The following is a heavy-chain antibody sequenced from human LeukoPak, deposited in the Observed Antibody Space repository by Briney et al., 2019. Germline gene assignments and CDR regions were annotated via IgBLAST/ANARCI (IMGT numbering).Heavy chain of an antibody. CDR3: ARDLLPQYDYGDYGDWFDP. V-gene: IGHV3-7*01. J-gene: IGHJ5*02. D-gene: IGHD4-17*01. CDR2: INQDGSEK. CDR1: GFTFRSYW. Sequence: GGSLRLSCAASGFTFRSYWMSWVRQAPGKGLDWVANINQDGSEKYYVDSVKGRFTISRDNAKNSLYLQMNSLRAEDTAVYYCARDLLPQYDYGDYGDWFDPWSQGTLVTVSS.